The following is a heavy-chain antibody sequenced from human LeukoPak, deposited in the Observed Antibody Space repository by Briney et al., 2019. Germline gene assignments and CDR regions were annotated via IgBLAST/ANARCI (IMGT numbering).Heavy chain of an antibody. Sequence: SQTLSLTCAISGDSVSGNSVTWDWIRQSPSRGLEWLGRTYYRSKWYNDYAESVKSRITVDPETSNNQFSLQLNSVTPEDTAVYYCARGRAGTAAFDIWGQGTMVTVSS. V-gene: IGHV6-1*01. CDR1: GDSVSGNSVT. CDR2: TYYRSKWYN. D-gene: IGHD6-19*01. J-gene: IGHJ3*02. CDR3: ARGRAGTAAFDI.